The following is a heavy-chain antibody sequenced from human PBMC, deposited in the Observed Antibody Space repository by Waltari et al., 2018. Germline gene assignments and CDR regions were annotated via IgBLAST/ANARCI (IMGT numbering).Heavy chain of an antibody. J-gene: IGHJ6*02. CDR3: ARGSRARPYYYYGMDV. Sequence: QVQLQESGPGLVKPSQTLSLTCTVSGGSISSGSYYWSWIRQPAGKGLEWIGRSYTSGSTNYNPSLKMRVTISVETSKNQFSRKLSSVTAADTAVYYCARGSRARPYYYYGMDVWGQGTTVTVSS. D-gene: IGHD6-6*01. V-gene: IGHV4-61*02. CDR2: SYTSGST. CDR1: GGSISSGSYY.